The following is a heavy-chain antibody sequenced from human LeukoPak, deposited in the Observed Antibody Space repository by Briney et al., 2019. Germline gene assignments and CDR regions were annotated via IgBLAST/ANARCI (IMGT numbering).Heavy chain of an antibody. CDR3: AELGITMIGGV. Sequence: PGGSLRLSCAASGFTLSDYYMSWIRQAPGKGLEWVSYISSSGSTIYYAESVNGRFPISRDNAKNSLYLQMNSLRAKDTAVYYCAELGITMIGGVWGKGTTVTISS. J-gene: IGHJ6*04. CDR2: ISSSGSTI. V-gene: IGHV3-11*04. D-gene: IGHD3-10*02. CDR1: GFTLSDYY.